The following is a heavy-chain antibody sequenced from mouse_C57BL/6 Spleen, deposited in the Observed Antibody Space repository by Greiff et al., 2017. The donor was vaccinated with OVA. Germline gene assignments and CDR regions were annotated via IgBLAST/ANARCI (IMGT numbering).Heavy chain of an antibody. CDR1: GYTFTSYW. CDR3: ARSLTTVVPYAMDY. Sequence: QVQLQQPGAELVMPGASVKLSCKASGYTFTSYWMHWVKQRPGQGLEWIGEIDPSDSYTNYNQKFKGKSTLTVDKSSSTAYMQLSSLTSEDSAVYYCARSLTTVVPYAMDYWGQGTSVTVSS. J-gene: IGHJ4*01. CDR2: IDPSDSYT. D-gene: IGHD1-1*01. V-gene: IGHV1-69*01.